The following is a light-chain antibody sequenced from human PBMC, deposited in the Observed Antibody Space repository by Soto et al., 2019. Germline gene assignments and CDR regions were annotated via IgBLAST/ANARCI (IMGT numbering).Light chain of an antibody. CDR2: AAS. V-gene: IGKV1-39*01. CDR1: QSINTY. Sequence: DIQMTQSPSSLSASVGDRVTITCRASQSINTYLNWYQKKPGKAPKLLIYAASNLQSGVPTRFSGSGSGTGFTLTISSLQPEDFATYYCQQTFRTPLTFGGGTKVDIK. CDR3: QQTFRTPLT. J-gene: IGKJ4*01.